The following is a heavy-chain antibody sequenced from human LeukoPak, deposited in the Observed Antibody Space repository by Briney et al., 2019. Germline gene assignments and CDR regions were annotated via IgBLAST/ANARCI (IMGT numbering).Heavy chain of an antibody. CDR2: IIPIFGTA. CDR3: ARDRRAAAGYRSFDY. CDR1: GGTFSSYA. Sequence: SVNVSCKASGGTFSSYAISWVRQAPGQGLEWMGGIIPIFGTANYAQKFQGRVTITADESTSTAYMELSSPRSEDTAVYYCARDRRAAAGYRSFDYWGQGTLVTVSS. V-gene: IGHV1-69*01. D-gene: IGHD6-13*01. J-gene: IGHJ4*02.